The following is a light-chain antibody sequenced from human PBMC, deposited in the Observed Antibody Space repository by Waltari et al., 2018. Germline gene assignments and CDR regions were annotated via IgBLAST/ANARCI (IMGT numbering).Light chain of an antibody. CDR1: SAHICNHY. Sequence: QSVLTQPPYVSAAPGKKVLISCSGLSAHICNHYLSWYQQPPGTAPKLLNYDNNKRPSGMPDRFSGSKSGTSATLGITGLQTGDEADYYCGTWDSSLSAGVFGGGTKLTVL. CDR2: DNN. CDR3: GTWDSSLSAGV. J-gene: IGLJ2*01. V-gene: IGLV1-51*01.